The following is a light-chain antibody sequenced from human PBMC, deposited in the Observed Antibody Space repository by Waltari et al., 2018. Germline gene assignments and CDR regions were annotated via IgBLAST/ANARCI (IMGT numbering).Light chain of an antibody. CDR3: QQYYNSSSIT. J-gene: IGKJ5*01. Sequence: IQVTQSPSTLSASVGARVTITCRATQSISNWLAWYQQKPGKAPKLLIYKASTLESGVPSRFSGSGSGTEFTLTISSLQPEDVAVYFCQQYYNSSSITFGQGTRLEIK. CDR2: KAS. CDR1: QSISNW. V-gene: IGKV1-5*01.